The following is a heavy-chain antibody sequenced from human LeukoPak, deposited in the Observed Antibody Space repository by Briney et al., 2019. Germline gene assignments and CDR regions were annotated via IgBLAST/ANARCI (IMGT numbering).Heavy chain of an antibody. D-gene: IGHD1-26*01. J-gene: IGHJ4*02. V-gene: IGHV3-30*04. CDR1: GFTFTSCA. Sequence: GGSLRLSCAASGFTFTSCALHWVRQAPGKGLEWVAVIPYDGSNKYYADSVKGRFTISRDNSKNTVYLQMNSLTAEDTAVYYCARDPSGRYYSNLDYWGQGTLVTVSS. CDR2: IPYDGSNK. CDR3: ARDPSGRYYSNLDY.